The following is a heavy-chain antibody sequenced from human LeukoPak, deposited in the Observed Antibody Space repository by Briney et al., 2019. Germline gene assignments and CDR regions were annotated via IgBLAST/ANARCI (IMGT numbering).Heavy chain of an antibody. CDR1: GGSISSYY. J-gene: IGHJ5*02. Sequence: PSETLSLTCTVSGGSISSYYWSWIRQPAGKGLEWIGRIYTSGSTNYNPSLKSRVTMSVDTSKNQFSLKLSSVTAADTAVYYCARDRSYYYGSGSYYNRGGRPNWFDPWGQGILVTVSS. CDR3: ARDRSYYYGSGSYYNRGGRPNWFDP. D-gene: IGHD3-10*01. V-gene: IGHV4-4*07. CDR2: IYTSGST.